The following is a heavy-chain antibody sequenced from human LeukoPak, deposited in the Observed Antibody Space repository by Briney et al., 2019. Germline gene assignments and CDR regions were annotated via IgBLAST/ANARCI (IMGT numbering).Heavy chain of an antibody. CDR1: GFTVSSNY. J-gene: IGHJ6*03. Sequence: GGSLRLSCAASGFTVSSNYMSWVRQAPGKGLEWVSVIYVDGSTYYADSVKGRFSISRDNSKNTLSLQMNSLRAEDTAVYYCARDYMDVWGKGTTVSVSS. CDR2: IYVDGST. V-gene: IGHV3-53*01. CDR3: ARDYMDV.